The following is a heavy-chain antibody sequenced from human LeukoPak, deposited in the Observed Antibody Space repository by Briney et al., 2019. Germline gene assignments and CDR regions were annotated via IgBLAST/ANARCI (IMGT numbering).Heavy chain of an antibody. Sequence: SETLSLTCAVYGGSFSGYYWSWIRQPPGKGLEWIGEINHSGSTNYNPSLKSRVTISVDTSKNQFSLKLSSVTAADTAVYYCARGRTTATSPLYWGQGTLVTVSS. CDR3: ARGRTTATSPLY. V-gene: IGHV4-34*01. D-gene: IGHD1-1*01. J-gene: IGHJ4*02. CDR1: GGSFSGYY. CDR2: INHSGST.